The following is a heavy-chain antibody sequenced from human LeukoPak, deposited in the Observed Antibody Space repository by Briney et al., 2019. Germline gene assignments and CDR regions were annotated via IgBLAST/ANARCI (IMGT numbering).Heavy chain of an antibody. CDR2: IYYSGST. V-gene: IGHV4-39*07. CDR3: AGGLGWELLGFDY. Sequence: GSIYYSGSTYYNPSLKSRVTISVDTSKNQFSLKLSSVTAADTAVYYCAGGLGWELLGFDYWGQGTLVTVYS. J-gene: IGHJ4*02. D-gene: IGHD1-26*01.